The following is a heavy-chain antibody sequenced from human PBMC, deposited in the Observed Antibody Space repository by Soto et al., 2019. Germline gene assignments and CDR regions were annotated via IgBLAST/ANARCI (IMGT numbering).Heavy chain of an antibody. D-gene: IGHD4-17*01. V-gene: IGHV4-30-4*01. CDR1: GGSISSGDYY. CDR3: ARDYGDPPRYYYGMDV. Sequence: QVQLQESGPGLVKPSQTLSLTCTVSGGSISSGDYYWSWIRQPPGKGLEWIGYIYYSGSTYYNPSLKSRVTISVDTSKKQFSLKLSSVTAADTAVYYCARDYGDPPRYYYGMDVWGQGTTVTVSS. CDR2: IYYSGST. J-gene: IGHJ6*02.